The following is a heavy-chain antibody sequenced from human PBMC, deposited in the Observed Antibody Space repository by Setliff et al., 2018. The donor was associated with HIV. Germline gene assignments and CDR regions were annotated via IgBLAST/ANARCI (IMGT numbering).Heavy chain of an antibody. V-gene: IGHV4-39*01. CDR1: GGSIGRSHLY. CDR3: ARSPAAEGF. Sequence: SETLSLTCTVSGGSIGRSHLYWGWIRQPPGKGLGWIGSIFYTGSTYYYNPSLKSRVTISVDASNNQFSLKLSSVTATDTAVYYCARSPAAEGFWGQGTLVTVSS. CDR2: IFYTGSTY. J-gene: IGHJ4*02. D-gene: IGHD6-13*01.